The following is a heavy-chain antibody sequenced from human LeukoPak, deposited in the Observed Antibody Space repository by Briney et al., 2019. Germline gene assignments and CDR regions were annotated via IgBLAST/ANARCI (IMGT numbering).Heavy chain of an antibody. D-gene: IGHD2-15*01. Sequence: GGSLRLSCAASGFTFSSYEMHWVRQAPGKGLEWVSYISSSGSTIYYADSVKGRFTISRDNAKNSLYLQMNSLRAEDTAVYYCAREHGCSSPFGYWGQGTLVTVSS. J-gene: IGHJ4*02. CDR3: AREHGCSSPFGY. CDR1: GFTFSSYE. V-gene: IGHV3-48*03. CDR2: ISSSGSTI.